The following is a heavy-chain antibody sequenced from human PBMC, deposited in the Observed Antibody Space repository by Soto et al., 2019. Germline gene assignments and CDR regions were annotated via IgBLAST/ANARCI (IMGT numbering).Heavy chain of an antibody. J-gene: IGHJ4*02. CDR1: GFTFSSYS. CDR3: AKNRNIDY. CDR2: ISSSSSYI. Sequence: GGSLRLSCAASGFTFSSYSMNWVRQAPGKGLEWVSSISSSSSYIYYADSVKGRFTISRDNSKNTLYLQMNSLRAEDTAVYYCAKNRNIDYWGQGTLVTVSS. V-gene: IGHV3-21*04.